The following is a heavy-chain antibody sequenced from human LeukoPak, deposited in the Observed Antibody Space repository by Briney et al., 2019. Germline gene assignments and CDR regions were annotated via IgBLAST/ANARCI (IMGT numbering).Heavy chain of an antibody. J-gene: IGHJ5*02. CDR1: GFTFSNAW. D-gene: IGHD3-3*01. CDR3: TTVGSGYLEGWFDP. V-gene: IGHV3-15*01. CDR2: IKSKTDGGTT. Sequence: GGSLRLSCAASGFTFSNAWMSWVRQAPGKGLEWVGRIKSKTDGGTTDYAAPVKGRFTISRDDSKNTLYLQMNSLKTEDTAVYYCTTVGSGYLEGWFDPWGQGTLVTVSS.